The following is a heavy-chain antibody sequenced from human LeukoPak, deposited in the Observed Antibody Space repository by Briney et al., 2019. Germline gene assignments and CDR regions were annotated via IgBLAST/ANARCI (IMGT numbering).Heavy chain of an antibody. CDR3: ATVRGRGTSNWYLEY. CDR2: IWYDGSNK. V-gene: IGHV3-33*01. CDR1: GFTFRNYG. D-gene: IGHD2-2*01. Sequence: GRSLRLSCAASGFTFRNYGMHWVRQAPGKGLEWVAIIWYDGSNKYYTDSVRGRFTISRDNSKNTLYLQMNSLRAEDTAVYYCATVRGRGTSNWYLEYWGQGTLVIVSS. J-gene: IGHJ4*02.